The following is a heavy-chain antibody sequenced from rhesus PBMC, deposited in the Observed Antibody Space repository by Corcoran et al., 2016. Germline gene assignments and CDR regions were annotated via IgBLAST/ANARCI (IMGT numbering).Heavy chain of an antibody. D-gene: IGHD2-33*01. Sequence: QVQLQESGPGLVKPSATLSLTCAVSGGSVSSSNWWSWFRQPSGKGLEWVGYISVSSGSTYYTPSLNGRVTMSTDTAKNQVSLKLSYVTAADTAGEYCAREAPANYWGQGVLVTVSS. CDR2: ISVSSGST. V-gene: IGHV4-65*01. J-gene: IGHJ4*01. CDR1: GGSVSSSNW. CDR3: AREAPANY.